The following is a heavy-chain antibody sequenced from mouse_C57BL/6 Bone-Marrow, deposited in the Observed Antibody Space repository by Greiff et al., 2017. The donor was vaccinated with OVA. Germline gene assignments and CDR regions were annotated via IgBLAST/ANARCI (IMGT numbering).Heavy chain of an antibody. Sequence: SGAELVRPGTSVKMSCKASGYTFTNYWIGWAKQRPGHGLEWIGDIYPGGGYTNYNEKFKGKATLTADKSSSTAYMQFSSLTSEDSAIYYCARKGAYYSNYEKYAMDYWGQGTSVTVSS. CDR2: IYPGGGYT. J-gene: IGHJ4*01. CDR1: GYTFTNYW. V-gene: IGHV1-63*01. CDR3: ARKGAYYSNYEKYAMDY. D-gene: IGHD2-5*01.